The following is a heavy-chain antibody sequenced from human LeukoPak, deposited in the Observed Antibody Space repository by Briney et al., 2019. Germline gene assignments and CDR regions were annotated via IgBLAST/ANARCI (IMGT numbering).Heavy chain of an antibody. D-gene: IGHD3-3*01. V-gene: IGHV3-48*01. CDR2: ISSSDSSV. CDR1: EFTFSTYS. CDR3: ARALVDDFWSNYYGSAAGSFDY. J-gene: IGHJ4*02. Sequence: GGSLRLSCAASEFTFSTYSMNWVRQAPGKGLEWVSYISSSDSSVYYADSVKGRFTISRDNAKNSLFLQMNSLRAEDTAVYYCARALVDDFWSNYYGSAAGSFDYWGPGTLVTVSS.